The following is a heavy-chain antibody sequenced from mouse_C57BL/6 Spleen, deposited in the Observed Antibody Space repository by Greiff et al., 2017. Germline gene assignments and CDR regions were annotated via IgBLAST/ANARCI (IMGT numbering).Heavy chain of an antibody. V-gene: IGHV1-26*01. D-gene: IGHD5-5*01. Sequence: EVQLQQSGPELVKPGASVKISCKASGYTFTDYYMNWVKQSHGKSLEWIGDINPNNGGTSYNQKFKGKATLTVDKSSSTAYMELRSLTSEDSAVYYCARGTSYPYFDVWGTGTTVTVSS. J-gene: IGHJ1*03. CDR3: ARGTSYPYFDV. CDR1: GYTFTDYY. CDR2: INPNNGGT.